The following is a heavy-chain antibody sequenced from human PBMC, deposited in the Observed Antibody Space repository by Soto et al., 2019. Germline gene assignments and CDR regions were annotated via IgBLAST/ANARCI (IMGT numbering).Heavy chain of an antibody. CDR1: GFTFSSYA. D-gene: IGHD1-26*01. CDR2: ISYDGSNK. J-gene: IGHJ4*02. CDR3: ARSTSGSYWALDY. Sequence: GGSLRLSCAASGFTFSSYAMHWVRQAPGKGLEWVAVISYDGSNKYYADSVKGRFTISRDNSKNTLYLQMNSLRAEDTAVYYCARSTSGSYWALDYWGQGTLVTVSS. V-gene: IGHV3-30-3*01.